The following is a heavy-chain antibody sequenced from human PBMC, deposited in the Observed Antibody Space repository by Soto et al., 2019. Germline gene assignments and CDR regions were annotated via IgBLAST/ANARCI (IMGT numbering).Heavy chain of an antibody. CDR2: ISGSGGST. J-gene: IGHJ4*02. Sequence: GGSLRLSCAASGFTFSSYAMSWVRQAPGKGLEWVSAISGSGGSTYYADSVKGRFTISRDNSKNTLYLQMNSLRAEDTAVYYCAEGPSAPYSSGWYFDYWGQGTLVTVSS. CDR3: AEGPSAPYSSGWYFDY. CDR1: GFTFSSYA. V-gene: IGHV3-23*01. D-gene: IGHD6-19*01.